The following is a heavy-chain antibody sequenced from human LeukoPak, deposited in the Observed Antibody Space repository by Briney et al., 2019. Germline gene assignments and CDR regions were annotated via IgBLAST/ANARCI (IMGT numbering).Heavy chain of an antibody. CDR3: ARYRGASGYHFDY. Sequence: SGTLSLTCAVSGGSISSSNWWSWVRQPPGKGLEWIGEIYRSGSTNYNPSLRSRVTISLDKSKNQFSLRLSSVTAADTAVYYCARYRGASGYHFDYWGQGTLVTVSS. CDR2: IYRSGST. V-gene: IGHV4-4*02. J-gene: IGHJ4*02. CDR1: GGSISSSNW. D-gene: IGHD5-12*01.